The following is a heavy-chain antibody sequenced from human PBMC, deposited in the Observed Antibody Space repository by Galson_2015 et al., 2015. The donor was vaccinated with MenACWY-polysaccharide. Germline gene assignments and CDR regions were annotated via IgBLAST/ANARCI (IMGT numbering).Heavy chain of an antibody. D-gene: IGHD3-3*01. CDR3: AREGNYDSNKFDY. CDR1: GFTVSSNY. V-gene: IGHV3-66*01. J-gene: IGHJ4*02. CDR2: IYSGGST. Sequence: SLRLSCAASGFTVSSNYMSWVRQAPGKGLEWVSVIYSGGSTYYADSVKGRFTISRDNSKNTLYLQMNSLRAEDTAVYYCAREGNYDSNKFDYWGQGTLVTVSS.